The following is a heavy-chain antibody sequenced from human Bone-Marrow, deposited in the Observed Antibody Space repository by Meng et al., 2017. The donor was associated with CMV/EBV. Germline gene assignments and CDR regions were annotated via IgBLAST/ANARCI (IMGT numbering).Heavy chain of an antibody. CDR3: AAPDLDHCSSTSCYLDY. J-gene: IGHJ4*02. Sequence: GESLKISCAASGFTFSSYGMHWVRQAPGKGLEWVAFIRYDGSNKYYADSVKGRFTISRDNSKNTLYLQMNSLRAEDTAVYYCAAPDLDHCSSTSCYLDYWGQGTLVTVSS. CDR1: GFTFSSYG. CDR2: IRYDGSNK. D-gene: IGHD2-2*01. V-gene: IGHV3-30*02.